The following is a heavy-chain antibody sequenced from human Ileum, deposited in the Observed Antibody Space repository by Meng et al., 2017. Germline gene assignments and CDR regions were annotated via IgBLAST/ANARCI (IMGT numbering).Heavy chain of an antibody. J-gene: IGHJ3*02. Sequence: GESLKISCAASGFILSIYNMHWVRQAPGKGLEYVSGISSDGGSTYYGNSMKGRFSISRDSSKNTVYLQMGSLRLEDMAVYYCVREWYSTNYDAFDIWGQGTMVTVSS. CDR2: ISSDGGST. CDR3: VREWYSTNYDAFDI. V-gene: IGHV3-64*01. CDR1: GFILSIYN. D-gene: IGHD6-13*01.